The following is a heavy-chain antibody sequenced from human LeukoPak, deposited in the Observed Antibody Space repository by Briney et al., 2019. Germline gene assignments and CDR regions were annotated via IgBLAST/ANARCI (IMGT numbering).Heavy chain of an antibody. CDR2: IWYDGSNK. D-gene: IGHD5-24*01. CDR3: AKGGGWLHHFDY. Sequence: GRSLRLSCAASGFTFSSYGMHWVRQAPGKGLEWVAVIWYDGSNKYYADSVKGRFTISRDNSKNTLYLQMNSLRAEDTAVYYCAKGGGWLHHFDYWGQGTLVTVSS. CDR1: GFTFSSYG. J-gene: IGHJ4*02. V-gene: IGHV3-33*06.